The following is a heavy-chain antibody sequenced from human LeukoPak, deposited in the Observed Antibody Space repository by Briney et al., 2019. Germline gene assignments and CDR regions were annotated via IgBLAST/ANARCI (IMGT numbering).Heavy chain of an antibody. CDR2: IYPDGNNK. CDR1: GFIFRSYG. Sequence: GGSLRLSCGASGFIFRSYGMHWVRQAPGKGLEWVACIYPDGNNKDYADSVKGRFTISRDNSKNTLYLQMNSLRAEDTAVYYCARDGDGSSYLDYWGQGTLVTVSS. J-gene: IGHJ4*02. CDR3: ARDGDGSSYLDY. V-gene: IGHV3-30*19. D-gene: IGHD6-6*01.